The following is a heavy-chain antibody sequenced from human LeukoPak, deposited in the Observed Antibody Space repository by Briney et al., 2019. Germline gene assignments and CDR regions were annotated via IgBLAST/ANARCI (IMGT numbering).Heavy chain of an antibody. D-gene: IGHD1-7*01. CDR1: GYSISSGYY. Sequence: SETLSLTCTVSGYSISSGYYWGWIRQPPGKGLEWIGSIYHSGSTYYNPSLKSRVTISVDTSKNQFSLKLSSVTAADTAVYYCGRRSRSTWNYRRGDYWGQGTLITVSS. CDR2: IYHSGST. J-gene: IGHJ4*02. CDR3: GRRSRSTWNYRRGDY. V-gene: IGHV4-38-2*02.